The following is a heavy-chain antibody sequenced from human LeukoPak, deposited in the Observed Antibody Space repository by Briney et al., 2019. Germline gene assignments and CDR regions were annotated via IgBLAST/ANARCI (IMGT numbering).Heavy chain of an antibody. CDR1: GGSISSYY. J-gene: IGHJ4*02. Sequence: SETLSLTCTVSGGSISSYYWGWIRQPPGKGLEWIGYIYYSGSTNYNPSLKSRVTISEDTSKNQFSLKLSSVTAADTAVYYCARANSSGYYYMGGFDYWGQGTLVTVSS. CDR3: ARANSSGYYYMGGFDY. V-gene: IGHV4-59*01. CDR2: IYYSGST. D-gene: IGHD3-22*01.